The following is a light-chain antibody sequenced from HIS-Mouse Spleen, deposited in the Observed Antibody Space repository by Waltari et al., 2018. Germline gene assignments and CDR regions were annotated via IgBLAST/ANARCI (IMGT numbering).Light chain of an antibody. V-gene: IGLV2-14*03. CDR2: DVS. CDR3: SSYTSSSFNVV. J-gene: IGLJ2*01. CDR1: SSDVGGYNY. Sequence: QSALTQPASVSGSPGQSITISCTGTSSDVGGYNYVSWYQQHPGKAPKLMIYDVSNRPSGVFQRLSGSKSGTPASLTISGLQAEDEADYYCSSYTSSSFNVVFGGGTKLTVL.